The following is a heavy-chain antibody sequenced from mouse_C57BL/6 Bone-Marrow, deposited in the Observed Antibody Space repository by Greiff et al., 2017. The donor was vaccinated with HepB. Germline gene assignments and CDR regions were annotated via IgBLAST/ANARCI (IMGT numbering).Heavy chain of an antibody. V-gene: IGHV1-26*01. Sequence: VQLQQSGPELVKPGASVKISCKASGYTFTDYYMNWVKQSHGKSLEWIGDINPNNGGTSYNQKFKGKATLTVDKSSSTAYMELRSLTSEDSAVYYCARFYDWGYFDVWGTGTTVTVSS. J-gene: IGHJ1*03. D-gene: IGHD2-3*01. CDR1: GYTFTDYY. CDR2: INPNNGGT. CDR3: ARFYDWGYFDV.